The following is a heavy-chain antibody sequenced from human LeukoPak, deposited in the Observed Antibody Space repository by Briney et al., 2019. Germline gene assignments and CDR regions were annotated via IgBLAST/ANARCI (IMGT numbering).Heavy chain of an antibody. CDR2: IFSSGST. CDR3: ARSTYYYDRSAFFFPDYFDY. V-gene: IGHV4-30-4*01. Sequence: SETLSLTCNVSGSSIKKDNFFWNWIRQPRGEGLEWIGYIFSSGSTYYNPSLKSRVTFSVDTSNNHFSLNLRSVTAADTAMYYCARSTYYYDRSAFFFPDYFDYWGQGIQVTVSS. D-gene: IGHD3-22*01. J-gene: IGHJ4*02. CDR1: GSSIKKDNFF.